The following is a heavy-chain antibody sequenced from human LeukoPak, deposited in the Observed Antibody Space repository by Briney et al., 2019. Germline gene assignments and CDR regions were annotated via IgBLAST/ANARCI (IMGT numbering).Heavy chain of an antibody. V-gene: IGHV4-39*01. CDR3: ARHSSVTTFPFVP. Sequence: AETLSLTGTASGGSISSSTYSWGWIRQPPGKGLERIGSIYYSGTTYYNSSVNSRVTISVEMSKNQFSLNLSSVTAADTAVYYCARHSSVTTFPFVPWGQGTLVTVSS. CDR1: GGSISSSTYS. J-gene: IGHJ5*02. CDR2: IYYSGTT. D-gene: IGHD4-17*01.